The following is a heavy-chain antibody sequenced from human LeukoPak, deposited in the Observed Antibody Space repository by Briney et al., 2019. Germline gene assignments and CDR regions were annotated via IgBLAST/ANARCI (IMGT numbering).Heavy chain of an antibody. CDR1: GGSISSSSYY. J-gene: IGHJ4*02. CDR3: ARQVDSSGWY. CDR2: IYYSGST. Sequence: PSETLSLTCTVSGGSISSSSYYWGWIRQPPGKGLEWIGSIYYSGSTYYNPSLKSRVTISVDTSKNQFSLKLSSVTAADTAVYYCARQVDSSGWYWGQGTLVTVSS. V-gene: IGHV4-39*01. D-gene: IGHD6-19*01.